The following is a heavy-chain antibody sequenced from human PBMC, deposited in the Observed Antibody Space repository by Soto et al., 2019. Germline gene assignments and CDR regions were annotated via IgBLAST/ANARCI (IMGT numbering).Heavy chain of an antibody. Sequence: SETLLTCTVSDASISTYYWSWIRQPPGKGLEWIGYISYSGSTKYNPSLKSRVTMSLDTSKSQFSLKLNSVTAADTAVYYCARYRGYSYGHYYGLDVWGQGATVTVSS. CDR2: ISYSGST. CDR1: DASISTYY. D-gene: IGHD5-18*01. V-gene: IGHV4-59*01. CDR3: ARYRGYSYGHYYGLDV. J-gene: IGHJ6*02.